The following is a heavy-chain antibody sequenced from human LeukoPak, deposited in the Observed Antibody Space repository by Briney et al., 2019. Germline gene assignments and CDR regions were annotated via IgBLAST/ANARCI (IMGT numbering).Heavy chain of an antibody. V-gene: IGHV4-39*07. J-gene: IGHJ2*01. CDR2: IYYSGST. CDR1: GGSISSSSYY. D-gene: IGHD3-16*01. Sequence: SETLSLTCTVSGGSISSSSYYWGWIRQPPGKGLEWIGSIYYSGSTNYNPSLKSRVTISVDTSKNQFSLKLSSVTAADTAVYYCARIRAGCFDLWGRGTLVTVSS. CDR3: ARIRAGCFDL.